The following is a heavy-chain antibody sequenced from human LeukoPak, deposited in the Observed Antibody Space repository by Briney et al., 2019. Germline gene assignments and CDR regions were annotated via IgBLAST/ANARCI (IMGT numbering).Heavy chain of an antibody. J-gene: IGHJ6*02. Sequence: KPTETLSLTCTVSGGSISSYYWSWIRQPPGKGLEWIGYVYNRGSTNYNPSLKSRVTISVDTSKNQVSLKLSSLTAADTAVYYCARHFHGMDVWGQGTTVTVSS. V-gene: IGHV4-59*08. CDR1: GGSISSYY. CDR3: ARHFHGMDV. CDR2: VYNRGST.